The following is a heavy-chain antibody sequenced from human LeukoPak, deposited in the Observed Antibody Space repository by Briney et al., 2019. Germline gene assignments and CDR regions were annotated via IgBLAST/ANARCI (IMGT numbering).Heavy chain of an antibody. D-gene: IGHD1-20*01. J-gene: IGHJ4*02. Sequence: PSETLSLTCTVSGDSTISGNYNWSWIRQPGGKGLEWIGRIYSSGSTHYNPSLKSRATISVDASKNQFSLKVTSVTAADTAVYYCARFPYNRNDGWGGIGSPDWGQGTLVTVSS. CDR1: GDSTISGNYN. CDR3: ARFPYNRNDGWGGIGSPD. V-gene: IGHV4-61*02. CDR2: IYSSGST.